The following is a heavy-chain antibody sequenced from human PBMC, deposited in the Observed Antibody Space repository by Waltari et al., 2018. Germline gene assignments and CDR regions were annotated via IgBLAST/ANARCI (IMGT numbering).Heavy chain of an antibody. V-gene: IGHV3-23*04. CDR1: GFTVSSYA. CDR2: IIVICGST. J-gene: IGHJ4*02. CDR3: AKVPNWNYGAGTFDY. D-gene: IGHD1-7*01. Sequence: EVQLVESGGGLVQPGGSLRLSCAASGFTVSSYAMSWVRKAPGKGLDWVLAIIVICGSTYYSDSVKVRFTISSDNSKNTLYLPMNRLRAEDTAVYYCAKVPNWNYGAGTFDYWGQGTLVTVSS.